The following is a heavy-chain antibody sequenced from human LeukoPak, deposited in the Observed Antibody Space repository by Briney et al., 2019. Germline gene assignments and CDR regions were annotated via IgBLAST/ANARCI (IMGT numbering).Heavy chain of an antibody. J-gene: IGHJ4*01. V-gene: IGHV3-30*04. CDR3: ARATPPGLFFDY. CDR2: ILYDGTTK. CDR1: GFAFSTCA. D-gene: IGHD2-8*02. Sequence: GGSLRLSCAASGFAFSTCAMHWVRQAPGKGLEWVAVILYDGTTKYYADSVQGRFTISTDSSNNTLSLEMTSLRPEDTAIYYCARATPPGLFFDYWGQGSLVIVSS.